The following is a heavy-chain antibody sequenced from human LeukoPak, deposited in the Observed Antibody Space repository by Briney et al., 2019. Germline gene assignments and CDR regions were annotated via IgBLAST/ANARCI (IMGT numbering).Heavy chain of an antibody. D-gene: IGHD2-21*01. CDR2: IYPADSTA. CDR1: GYSFTTYW. V-gene: IGHV5-51*01. J-gene: IGHJ4*02. Sequence: GESLKISCKPSGYSFTTYWIGWVRQMPGKGLEWMGIIYPADSTAHYSPSFQGQVTISVDKSINTAYLQWSRLKASDTAMYYCARRIAARAGEGIDYWGQGTLVTVSS. CDR3: ARRIAARAGEGIDY.